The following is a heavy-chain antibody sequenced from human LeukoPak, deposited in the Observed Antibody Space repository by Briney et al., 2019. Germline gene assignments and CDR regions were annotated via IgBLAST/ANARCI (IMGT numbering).Heavy chain of an antibody. V-gene: IGHV1-18*01. CDR3: ASGSSTSRYYGMDV. CDR1: GYTFTSYG. J-gene: IGHJ6*02. Sequence: GASVKVSCKASGYTFTSYGISWVRQAPGQGLEWMGWISAYNGNTDYAQKLQGRVTMTTDTSTSTAYMELRSLRSDDTAVYYCASGSSTSRYYGMDVWGQGTTVTVSS. CDR2: ISAYNGNT. D-gene: IGHD2-2*01.